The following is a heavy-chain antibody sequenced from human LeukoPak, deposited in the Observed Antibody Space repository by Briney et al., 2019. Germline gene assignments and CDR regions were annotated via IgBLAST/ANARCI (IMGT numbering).Heavy chain of an antibody. V-gene: IGHV1-69*05. D-gene: IGHD2-2*01. CDR3: ARRRRETRGYCSSTSCPGVYYYYYMDV. J-gene: IGHJ6*03. CDR2: IIPIFGTA. Sequence: SVKVSCKASGGTFSSYAISWVRQAPGQGLEWMGGIIPIFGTANYAQKFQGRVTITTDESTSTAYMELSSLRSEDTAVYYCARRRRETRGYCSSTSCPGVYYYYYMDVWGKGTTVTVSS. CDR1: GGTFSSYA.